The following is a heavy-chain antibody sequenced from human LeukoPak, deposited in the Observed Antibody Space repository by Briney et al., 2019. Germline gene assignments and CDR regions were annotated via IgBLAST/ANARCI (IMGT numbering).Heavy chain of an antibody. V-gene: IGHV3-23*01. J-gene: IGHJ4*02. CDR2: ITRGDGRA. CDR3: AKAPRPWVGGATGSRYYFHY. Sequence: GGSLRLSCATSGFDFSVYALSWVRQAPGKGLEWVSTITRGDGRAYYADSVKGRFTISRDNSKNTLYLQMNSLRAEDTAVYYCAKAPRPWVGGATGSRYYFHYWGQGTLVTVSS. D-gene: IGHD1-26*01. CDR1: GFDFSVYA.